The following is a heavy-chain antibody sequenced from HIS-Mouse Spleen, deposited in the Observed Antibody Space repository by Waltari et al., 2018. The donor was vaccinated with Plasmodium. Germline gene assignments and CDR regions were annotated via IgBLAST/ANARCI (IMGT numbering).Heavy chain of an antibody. V-gene: IGHV1-2*02. J-gene: IGHJ4*02. CDR1: GYTFTAYY. CDR3: ARSPPFYDFWSGYYDY. Sequence: QVQLVQSGAEVKKPGASVKVSCKASGYTFTAYYLHWVRQAPGQGLEWMGWINPNSGGTNYAQKFQGRVTMTRDTSISTAYMELSRLRSDDTAVYYCARSPPFYDFWSGYYDYWGQGTLVTVSS. D-gene: IGHD3-3*01. CDR2: INPNSGGT.